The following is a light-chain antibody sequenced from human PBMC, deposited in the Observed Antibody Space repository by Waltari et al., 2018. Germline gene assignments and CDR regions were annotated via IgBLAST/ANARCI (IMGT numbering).Light chain of an antibody. CDR2: AAS. Sequence: DIHLTQSPSSLSASIRDRVSVTCRARQFVHQSLHWYQHKPGRAPKLLIYAASALQSGVPSRFSGRGSGTEFTLTITNLQPEDFATYYCQQTYSTGTFGQGTKVE. CDR1: QFVHQS. V-gene: IGKV1-39*01. CDR3: QQTYSTGT. J-gene: IGKJ1*01.